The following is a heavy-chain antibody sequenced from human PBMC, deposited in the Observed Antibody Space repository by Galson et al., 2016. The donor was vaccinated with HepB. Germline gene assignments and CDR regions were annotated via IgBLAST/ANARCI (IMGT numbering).Heavy chain of an antibody. V-gene: IGHV3-30-3*01. J-gene: IGHJ5*02. Sequence: SLRLSCAASGFTFSSYAMHWVRQAPGKGLEWVAVISYDGSNKYYADSVKGRFTISRDNSRNTLSLQMDSLRAEDSAIYYCAKGNIVQVPAAPYAWGQGALVTVSS. CDR1: GFTFSSYA. CDR3: AKGNIVQVPAAPYA. D-gene: IGHD2-2*01. CDR2: ISYDGSNK.